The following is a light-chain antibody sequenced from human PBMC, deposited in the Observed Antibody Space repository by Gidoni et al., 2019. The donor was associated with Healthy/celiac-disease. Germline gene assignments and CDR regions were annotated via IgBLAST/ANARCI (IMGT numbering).Light chain of an antibody. CDR2: WAS. V-gene: IGKV4-1*01. Sequence: DIVMTQSPASLSLSLGERATINCKSSQSVLYSPNNKNYLAWYQQKPGQPPKLLIYWASTRESGVPDRFSGSGSGTDFTLTISSLQAEDVAVYYCQQYYSTLYTFGQGTKLEIK. J-gene: IGKJ2*01. CDR3: QQYYSTLYT. CDR1: QSVLYSPNNKNY.